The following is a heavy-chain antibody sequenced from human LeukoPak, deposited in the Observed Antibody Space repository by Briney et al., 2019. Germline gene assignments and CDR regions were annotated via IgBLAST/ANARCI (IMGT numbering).Heavy chain of an antibody. Sequence: SETLSLTCTVSGGSIRSSYYYWGWIRQPPGKGLEWIGSIYDSGSTYYNPSLKSRVTISVDTSKNQFSLKLNSVTAADTAVYYCARGGGRPYSSGYNWFDPWGQGTLVTVSS. CDR2: IYDSGST. V-gene: IGHV4-39*01. CDR1: GGSIRSSYYY. J-gene: IGHJ5*02. CDR3: ARGGGRPYSSGYNWFDP. D-gene: IGHD6-19*01.